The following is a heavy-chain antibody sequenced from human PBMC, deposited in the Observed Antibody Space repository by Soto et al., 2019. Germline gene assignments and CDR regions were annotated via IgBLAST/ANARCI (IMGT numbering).Heavy chain of an antibody. CDR2: IYSGGST. D-gene: IGHD6-6*01. Sequence: GGSLRLSCAASGFTVSSNYMSWVRQAPGKGLEWVSVIYSGGSTYYADSVKGRFTISRDNSKNTLYLQMNSLRAEDTAVYYCARDFYYSSSSNYFDYWGQGXLVTVYS. CDR3: ARDFYYSSSSNYFDY. CDR1: GFTVSSNY. J-gene: IGHJ4*02. V-gene: IGHV3-53*01.